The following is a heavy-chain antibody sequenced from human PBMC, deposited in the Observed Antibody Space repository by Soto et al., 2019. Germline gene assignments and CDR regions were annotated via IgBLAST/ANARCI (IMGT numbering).Heavy chain of an antibody. CDR1: GFTFSNAW. V-gene: IGHV3-15*01. CDR2: IKSKTDGGTT. CDR3: TTDERLLNWFDP. Sequence: GGSLRLSCAAPGFTFSNAWMSWVRQAPGKGLEWVGRIKSKTDGGTTDYAAPVKGRFTISRDDSKNTLYLQMNSLKTEDTAVYYCTTDERLLNWFDPWGQGTLVTVSS. J-gene: IGHJ5*02.